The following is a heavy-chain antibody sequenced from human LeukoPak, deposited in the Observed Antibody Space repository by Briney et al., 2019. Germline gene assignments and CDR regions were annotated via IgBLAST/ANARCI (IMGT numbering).Heavy chain of an antibody. D-gene: IGHD3-3*01. CDR2: INPNSGGT. CDR1: GYTFTGYY. J-gene: IGHJ4*02. Sequence: GASVKVSCEASGYTFTGYYMHWVRQAPGQGLEWMGWINPNSGGTNYAQKFQGRVTMTRDTSISTAYMELSRLRSDDTAVYYCARGDYDFWSGYYFYWGQGTLVTVSS. V-gene: IGHV1-2*02. CDR3: ARGDYDFWSGYYFY.